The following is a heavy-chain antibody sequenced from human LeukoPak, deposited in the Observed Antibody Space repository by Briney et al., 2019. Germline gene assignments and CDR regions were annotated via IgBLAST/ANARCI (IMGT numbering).Heavy chain of an antibody. CDR3: ARAGYYYGSGPRDWFDP. J-gene: IGHJ5*02. Sequence: PSETLSLTCTVSGGSISSYYWSWIRQPPGKGLEWIGYIYYSGSTNYNPSLKSRVTISVDTSKNQFSLKLSSVTAADTAVYYCARAGYYYGSGPRDWFDPWGQGTLVTVSS. CDR2: IYYSGST. CDR1: GGSISSYY. V-gene: IGHV4-59*01. D-gene: IGHD3-10*01.